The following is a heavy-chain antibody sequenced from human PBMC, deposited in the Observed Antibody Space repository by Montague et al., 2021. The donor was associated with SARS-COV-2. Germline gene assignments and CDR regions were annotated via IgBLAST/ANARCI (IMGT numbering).Heavy chain of an antibody. V-gene: IGHV4-59*01. CDR3: ARDSSGGYNWFDP. CDR2: IYYSGST. CDR1: GDSITSYH. Sequence: SETLSLTCTVSGDSITSYHWSWIRQPPGKGLEWIGNIYYSGSTSYNPSLKSRVTILVDTPKNQFSLKLTSLTAADTAVYYCARDSSGGYNWFDPWSQGTLVTVSS. J-gene: IGHJ5*02. D-gene: IGHD3-22*01.